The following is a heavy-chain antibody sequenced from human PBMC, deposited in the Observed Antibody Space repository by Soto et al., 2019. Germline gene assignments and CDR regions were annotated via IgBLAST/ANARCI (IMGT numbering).Heavy chain of an antibody. Sequence: QLQLQESGPGLVKPSETLSLTCTVSGGSVSSGTYYWGWIRQPPGNGLEWIGSIDYSVTTYYNPSLKSRVTISEPTSKTQCSLNLTSVPAADTAVYYCARLGSGFGATMDVWGQGTTVTVSS. CDR3: ARLGSGFGATMDV. V-gene: IGHV4-39*01. D-gene: IGHD3-10*01. J-gene: IGHJ6*02. CDR1: GGSVSSGTYY. CDR2: IDYSVTT.